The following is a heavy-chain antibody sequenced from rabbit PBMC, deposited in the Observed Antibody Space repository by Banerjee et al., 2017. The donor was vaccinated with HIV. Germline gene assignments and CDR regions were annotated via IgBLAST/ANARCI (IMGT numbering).Heavy chain of an antibody. J-gene: IGHJ6*01. CDR2: IDAGYSGRT. CDR1: GFSFSSSYW. Sequence: QSLEESGGDLVKPGASLTLTCTASGFSFSSSYWICWVRQAPGKGLEWIACIDAGYSGRTWYASWAKGRFTISKISSTTVTLQMTSLTAADTATYFCARSYYGLDLWGPGTLVTVS. V-gene: IGHV1S40*01. CDR3: ARSYYGLDL.